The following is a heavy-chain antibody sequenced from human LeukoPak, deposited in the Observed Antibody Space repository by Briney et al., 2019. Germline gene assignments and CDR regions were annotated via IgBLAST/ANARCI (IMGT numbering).Heavy chain of an antibody. CDR3: ARDLGSWDYKTCYFDA. J-gene: IGHJ5*02. CDR1: GFSFSTHG. CDR2: IWYDGSQK. Sequence: PGGSLRLSCAASGFSFSTHGFHWVRQAPGKGLEWVAVIWYDGSQKKYADSVKGRFTISRDDSKSMVYLQMNSPRADDTAVYHCARDLGSWDYKTCYFDAWGQGTLVTVSS. V-gene: IGHV3-33*01. D-gene: IGHD1-26*01.